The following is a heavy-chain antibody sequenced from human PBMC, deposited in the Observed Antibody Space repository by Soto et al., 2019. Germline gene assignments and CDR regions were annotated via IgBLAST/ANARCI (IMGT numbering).Heavy chain of an antibody. CDR1: GFIFSDHA. V-gene: IGHV3-30-3*01. CDR3: AREWGRSYYYGMDV. D-gene: IGHD3-10*01. Sequence: GGSLRLSCRASGFIFSDHAIHWVRQAPGRGLEWVAVLIDDGYFQYYADSVKGRFTISSDKSNNTVYLHMGSLRVDDTAVYYCAREWGRSYYYGMDVWGQGTTVTVSS. CDR2: LIDDGYFQ. J-gene: IGHJ6*02.